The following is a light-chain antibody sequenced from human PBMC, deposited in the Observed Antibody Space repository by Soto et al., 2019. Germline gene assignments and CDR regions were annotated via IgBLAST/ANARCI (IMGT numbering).Light chain of an antibody. V-gene: IGKV1-39*01. CDR2: AAS. J-gene: IGKJ5*01. CDR1: QSISRY. Sequence: DIQMTQSPSSLSASVGGRVTITCRTSQSISRYLNWYQQKPGKAPELLIYAASSLQGGVPPRFSGRGSGTDFSLTISSLQPEDFATYYCQQTSTIPITFGLGPRLEIE. CDR3: QQTSTIPIT.